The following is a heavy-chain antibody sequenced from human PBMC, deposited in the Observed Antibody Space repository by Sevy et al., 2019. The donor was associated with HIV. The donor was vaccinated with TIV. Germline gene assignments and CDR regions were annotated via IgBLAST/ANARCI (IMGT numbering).Heavy chain of an antibody. V-gene: IGHV3-53*01. J-gene: IGHJ4*02. Sequence: GGSLRLSCAASGFSVSRNHINWVRQAPAKGQEWISVIYSDGTTQYADSVKGRFTISRDTSNNTVYLQVSSLRADDTAVYYCARRLSSAWYFDFWGQGTLVTVSS. CDR2: IYSDGTT. CDR3: ARRLSSAWYFDF. D-gene: IGHD6-19*01. CDR1: GFSVSRNH.